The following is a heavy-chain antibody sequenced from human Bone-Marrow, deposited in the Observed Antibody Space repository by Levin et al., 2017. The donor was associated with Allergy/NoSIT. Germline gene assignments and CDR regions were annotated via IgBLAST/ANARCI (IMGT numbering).Heavy chain of an antibody. CDR1: GGSISSGHYY. D-gene: IGHD3-10*01. V-gene: IGHV4-61*02. CDR3: ARGMTADVSGLGWFAP. J-gene: IGHJ5*02. Sequence: PSETLSLTCTVSGGSISSGHYYWSWIRQPAGKRLEWIGRIYTSGGIFYNPSLRSRVTISMDTSKNQFSLKLTSVTAADTAVYYCARGMTADVSGLGWFAPWGQGTLVTVSS. CDR2: IYTSGGI.